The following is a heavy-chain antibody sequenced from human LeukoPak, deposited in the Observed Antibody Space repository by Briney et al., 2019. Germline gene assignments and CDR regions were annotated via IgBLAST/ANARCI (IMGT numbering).Heavy chain of an antibody. V-gene: IGHV4-59*01. CDR3: ARGQSHI. Sequence: SETLSLTCTVSGGSISNYYWSWIRQPPGKGLEWIGYIYYSGSTNYNPSLKSRVTISVDTSKNQFSLKLNSVTAADTAVYYCARGQSHIWGQGTMVTVSS. CDR1: GGSISNYY. CDR2: IYYSGST. J-gene: IGHJ3*02.